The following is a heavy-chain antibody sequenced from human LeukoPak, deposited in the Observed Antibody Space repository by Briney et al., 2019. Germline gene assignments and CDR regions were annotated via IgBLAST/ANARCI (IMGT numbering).Heavy chain of an antibody. CDR1: DDSISNNNYY. Sequence: SETLSLTCTVSDDSISNNNYYWGWIRQPPGKGLEWIGSIYYSGSTYYNPSLKSRVTISVDTSKNQFSLKLSSVTAADTAVYYCARARVWFGERAQINWFDPWGQGTLVTVSS. D-gene: IGHD3-10*01. CDR3: ARARVWFGERAQINWFDP. CDR2: IYYSGST. V-gene: IGHV4-39*07. J-gene: IGHJ5*02.